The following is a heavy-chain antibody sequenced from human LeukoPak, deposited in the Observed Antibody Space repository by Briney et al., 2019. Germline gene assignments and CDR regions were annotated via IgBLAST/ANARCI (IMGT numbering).Heavy chain of an antibody. Sequence: SETLSLICAVYGGPFRGYSWRCIRQPSAKALEGIAYICLSGSTYYSPSLESRVTISVDRSKDQFSLKLSSVTAADTAVYCWARAGGSRGFDPWGQGTLVTASS. D-gene: IGHD2-15*01. CDR2: ICLSGST. J-gene: IGHJ5*02. CDR3: ARAGGSRGFDP. CDR1: GGPFRGYS. V-gene: IGHV4-30-2*01.